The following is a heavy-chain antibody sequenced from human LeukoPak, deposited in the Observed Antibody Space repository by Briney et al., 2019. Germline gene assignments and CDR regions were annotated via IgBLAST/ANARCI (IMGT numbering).Heavy chain of an antibody. CDR2: IYYSGST. J-gene: IGHJ5*02. V-gene: IGHV4-31*03. D-gene: IGHD3-22*01. CDR3: ARALMPSGYYDSSGYYTGWFDP. Sequence: SETLSLTCTVSGGSISSGGYYWSWIRQHPGKGLEWIGYIYYSGSTYYNPSLKSRVTISVDTSKNQFSLKLSSATAADAAVYYCARALMPSGYYDSSGYYTGWFDPWGQGTLVTVSS. CDR1: GGSISSGGYY.